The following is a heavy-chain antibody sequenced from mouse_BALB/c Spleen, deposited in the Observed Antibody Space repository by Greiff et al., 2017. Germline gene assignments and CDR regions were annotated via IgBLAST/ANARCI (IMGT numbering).Heavy chain of an antibody. CDR2: IWGGGST. V-gene: IGHV2-6-4*01. D-gene: IGHD1-1*01. J-gene: IGHJ1*01. CDR3: ARKGGYGSSYGWYFDV. Sequence: VKLVESGPGLVAPSQSLSITFTVSGFSLSRYSVHWVRQPPGKGLEWLGMIWGGGSTDYNSALKSRLSISKDNSKSQVFLKMNSLQTDDTAMYYCARKGGYGSSYGWYFDVWGAGTTVTVSS. CDR1: GFSLSRYS.